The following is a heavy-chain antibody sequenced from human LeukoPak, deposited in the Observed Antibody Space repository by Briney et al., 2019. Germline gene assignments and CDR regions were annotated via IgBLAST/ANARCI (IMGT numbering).Heavy chain of an antibody. CDR1: GYTFTSYG. D-gene: IGHD3-22*01. CDR2: ISAYNGNT. V-gene: IGHV1-18*01. CDR3: AREGNYYDSSGSIDAFDI. J-gene: IGHJ3*02. Sequence: ASVKVSCKASGYTFTSYGISWVRQAPGQGLEWMGWISAYNGNTNYAQKLRGRVTMTTDTSTSTAYMELRSLRSDDTAVYYCAREGNYYDSSGSIDAFDIWGQGTMVTVSS.